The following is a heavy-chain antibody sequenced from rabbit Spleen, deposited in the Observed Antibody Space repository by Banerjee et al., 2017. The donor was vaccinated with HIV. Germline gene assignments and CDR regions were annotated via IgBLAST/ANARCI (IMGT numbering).Heavy chain of an antibody. CDR3: ARDGAGGSYFAL. J-gene: IGHJ3*01. D-gene: IGHD8-1*01. CDR2: INTYTVKS. Sequence: QQQLVESGGGLVKPGASLTLTCKASGFSFSDRDVMCWVRQAPGKGLEWIACINTYTVKSVYASWATGRFTFSRTSSTTVTLQMTSLTAADTAAYFCARDGAGGSYFALWGQGTLVTVS. CDR1: GFSFSDRDV. V-gene: IGHV1S45*01.